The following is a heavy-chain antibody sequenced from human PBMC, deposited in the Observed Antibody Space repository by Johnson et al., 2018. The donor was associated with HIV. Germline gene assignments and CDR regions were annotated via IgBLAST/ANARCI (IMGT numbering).Heavy chain of an antibody. J-gene: IGHJ3*02. CDR2: ISYDGYNK. CDR1: GFTFSSYG. Sequence: QVQLVESGGGVVQPGRSLRLSCAASGFTFSSYGMHWVRQAPGKGLEWVAVISYDGYNKYYADSVKGRFTISRDNSKNTLYLQMNSLRAEDTAVYYCARDGVAGTSGDIWGQGTMVTVSS. CDR3: ARDGVAGTSGDI. V-gene: IGHV3-30*19. D-gene: IGHD6-19*01.